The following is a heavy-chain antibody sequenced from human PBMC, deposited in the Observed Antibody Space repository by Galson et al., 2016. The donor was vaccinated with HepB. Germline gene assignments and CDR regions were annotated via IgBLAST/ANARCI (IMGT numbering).Heavy chain of an antibody. CDR1: GFSLTTTGVG. CDR3: AHLRGSLVVGPPAAYHFYGMDV. D-gene: IGHD2-2*01. Sequence: PALVNPTQTLTLTCTFSGFSLTTTGVGVGWIRQPPGKTLDWLALIYWDDDTRYNPSLESRLTITKDTSKNQVVLTMTHMDPVDTATYYCAHLRGSLVVGPPAAYHFYGMDVWGQGTTVTVSS. J-gene: IGHJ6*02. CDR2: IYWDDDT. V-gene: IGHV2-5*02.